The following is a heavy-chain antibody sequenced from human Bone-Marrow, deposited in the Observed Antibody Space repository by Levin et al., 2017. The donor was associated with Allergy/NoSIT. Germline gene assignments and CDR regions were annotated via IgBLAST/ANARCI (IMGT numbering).Heavy chain of an antibody. CDR1: GGPIDSFY. D-gene: IGHD6-6*01. J-gene: IGHJ4*02. V-gene: IGHV4-59*08. CDR3: ASLGAYDTSSVSLGFNY. CDR2: IYYDGAT. Sequence: SETLSLTCTVSGGPIDSFYWNWIRQAPGKGLEWIGYIYYDGATNYNPSLQRRIAMSIDRSKRQFSLKLNSLTASDTAVYYCASLGAYDTSSVSLGFNYWGQGTLVSVSS.